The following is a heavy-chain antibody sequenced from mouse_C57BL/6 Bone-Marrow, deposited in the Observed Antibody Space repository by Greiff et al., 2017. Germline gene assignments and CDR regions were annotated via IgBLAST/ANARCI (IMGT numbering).Heavy chain of an antibody. V-gene: IGHV5-9-1*02. CDR1: GFTFSSYA. CDR3: TRPYDYDERRYAMDY. CDR2: ISSGGDYI. J-gene: IGHJ4*01. Sequence: EVMLVESGEGLVKPGGSLKLSCAASGFTFSSYAMSWVRQTPEKRLEWVAYISSGGDYIYYADTVKGRFTISRDNARNTLYLQMSSLKSEDTAMYYCTRPYDYDERRYAMDYWGRGTSVTVSS. D-gene: IGHD2-4*01.